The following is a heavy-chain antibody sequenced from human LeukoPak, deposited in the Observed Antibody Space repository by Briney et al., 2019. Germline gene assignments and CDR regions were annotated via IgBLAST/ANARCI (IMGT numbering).Heavy chain of an antibody. J-gene: IGHJ3*02. CDR3: ARETPPTMVRGVHAFDI. CDR2: ISSSSSYI. CDR1: GFTFSNYE. Sequence: GGSLRLSCAAPGFTFSNYEMNWVRQAPGKGLEWVSSISSSSSYIYYADSVKGRFTISRDNAKNSLYLQMNSLRAEDTAVYYCARETPPTMVRGVHAFDIWGQGTMVTVSS. D-gene: IGHD3-10*01. V-gene: IGHV3-21*01.